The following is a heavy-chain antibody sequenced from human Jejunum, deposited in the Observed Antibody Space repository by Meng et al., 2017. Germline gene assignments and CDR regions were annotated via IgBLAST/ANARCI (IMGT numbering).Heavy chain of an antibody. D-gene: IGHD2-8*01. CDR2: IYHSGTT. J-gene: IGHJ1*01. V-gene: IGHV4-4*02. CDR3: ARDFEALNGV. CDR1: GGSISSSYW. Sequence: QVQLQESGPGLVKPWGTLSLTCAVSGGSISSSYWWSWVRQSPGKGLEWIGEIYHSGTTNYNPSLKSRVTLSVDKSKNQFSLNLSSVTAADTAVYFCARDFEALNGVWGQGTLVTVFS.